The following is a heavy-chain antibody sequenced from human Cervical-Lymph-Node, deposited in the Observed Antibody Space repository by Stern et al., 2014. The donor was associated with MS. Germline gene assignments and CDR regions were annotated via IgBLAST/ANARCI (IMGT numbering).Heavy chain of an antibody. Sequence: EVQLLESGGGLVQPGRSLRLSCAASGFTFDDYAMHWVRQAPGKGLEWVSGISWNSGNIGYADSLKGRFTISRDNAKNSLYLQMNSLRAEDTALYYCAKDINLRGTYYFDYWGQGTLVTVSS. J-gene: IGHJ4*02. D-gene: IGHD2-15*01. CDR3: AKDINLRGTYYFDY. V-gene: IGHV3-9*01. CDR2: ISWNSGNI. CDR1: GFTFDDYA.